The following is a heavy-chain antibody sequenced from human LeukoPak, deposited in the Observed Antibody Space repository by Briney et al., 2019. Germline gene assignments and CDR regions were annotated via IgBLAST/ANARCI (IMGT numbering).Heavy chain of an antibody. CDR1: GFTFSSYA. CDR3: ARDYGGNQFDY. D-gene: IGHD4-23*01. Sequence: GGSLRLSCAASGFTFSSYAMHWVRQAPGKGLEWVAVISYDGSNKYYADSVKGRFTISRDNSKNTLYLQMNSLRAEDTAVYYCARDYGGNQFDYWGQGTLVTVSS. V-gene: IGHV3-30-3*01. J-gene: IGHJ4*02. CDR2: ISYDGSNK.